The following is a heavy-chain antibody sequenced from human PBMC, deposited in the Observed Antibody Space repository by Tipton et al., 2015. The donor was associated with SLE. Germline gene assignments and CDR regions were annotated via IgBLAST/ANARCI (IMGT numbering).Heavy chain of an antibody. CDR2: VYFSGIT. CDR3: ARAQSSRFSGYYYYMDV. D-gene: IGHD3-3*01. Sequence: TLSLTCTVSGASVSSSNSNWGWIRQPPGKRLEWIGSVYFSGITFYSPSLQSRVTISVDRSKNQFSLKLTSVTAADTAVYYCARAQSSRFSGYYYYMDVWGKGTTVTVSS. J-gene: IGHJ6*03. CDR1: GASVSSSNSN. V-gene: IGHV4-39*07.